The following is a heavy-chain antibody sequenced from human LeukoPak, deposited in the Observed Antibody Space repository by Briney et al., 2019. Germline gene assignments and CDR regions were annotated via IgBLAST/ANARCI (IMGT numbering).Heavy chain of an antibody. J-gene: IGHJ4*02. D-gene: IGHD6-19*01. CDR1: GFTFSSYG. CDR3: ARDLYSGSGWYWGY. CDR2: IWYDGSNK. Sequence: PGRSLRLSCAASGFTFSSYGMHWVRQAPVKGLEWVAVIWYDGSNKYYADSVKGRFTISRDNSKNTLYLQMNSLRAEDTAVYYCARDLYSGSGWYWGYWGQGTLVTVSS. V-gene: IGHV3-33*01.